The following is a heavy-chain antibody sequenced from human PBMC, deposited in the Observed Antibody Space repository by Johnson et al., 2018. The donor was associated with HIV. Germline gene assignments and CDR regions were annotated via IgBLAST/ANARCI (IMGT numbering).Heavy chain of an antibody. Sequence: QVQLVESGGGLVQPGGSLRLSCAASGFTFSDYYMSWIRQAPGKGLEWVSYISNSGSSIYYADSVKGRFTISRDNAKNSLYLQMNSLRAEDTAVYYCARDQKVQPSGYLDAFDIWGQGTMVTVSS. CDR1: GFTFSDYY. CDR3: ARDQKVQPSGYLDAFDI. V-gene: IGHV3-11*04. CDR2: ISNSGSSI. J-gene: IGHJ3*02. D-gene: IGHD5-12*01.